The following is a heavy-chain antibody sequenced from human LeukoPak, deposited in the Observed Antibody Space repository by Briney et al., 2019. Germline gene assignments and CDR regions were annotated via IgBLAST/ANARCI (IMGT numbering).Heavy chain of an antibody. D-gene: IGHD2-2*01. CDR3: ASEDIVVVPAAQPEYFDY. V-gene: IGHV4-39*01. CDR2: IYYSGST. CDR1: GGSISSSSYY. Sequence: SETLSLTCTVSGGSISSSSYYWGWIRQPPGEGLEWIGSIYYSGSTYYNPSLKSRVTISVDTSKNQFSLKLSSVTAADTAVYYCASEDIVVVPAAQPEYFDYWGQGTLVTVSS. J-gene: IGHJ4*02.